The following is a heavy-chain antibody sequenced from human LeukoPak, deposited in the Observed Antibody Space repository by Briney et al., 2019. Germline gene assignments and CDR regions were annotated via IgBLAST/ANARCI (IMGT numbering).Heavy chain of an antibody. CDR2: INHSGTT. J-gene: IGHJ4*02. CDR1: GGSFSGYY. V-gene: IGHV4-34*01. CDR3: ARSGSGYLRYYFDY. D-gene: IGHD5-12*01. Sequence: SETLSLTCAVYGGSFSGYYWSWIRQPPGKGLEWIGEINHSGTTNYNPSLKSRVTISVDTSQNQFSLKLSSVTAADTAVYYCARSGSGYLRYYFDYWGQGTLVTVSS.